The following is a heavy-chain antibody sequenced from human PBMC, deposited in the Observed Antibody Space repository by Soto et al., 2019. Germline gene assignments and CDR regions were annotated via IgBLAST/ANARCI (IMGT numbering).Heavy chain of an antibody. Sequence: KESGPTLVKPTQTLTLTCTFSGFSLSTREVGVGWIRQPPGKALEWLALIYWSDDKRYSPSLKSRLTITKDTSKNQVVLTMTNMDPVDTATYYCAHRQHALPNDVLALWGQGTMVTVSS. CDR3: AHRQHALPNDVLAL. CDR1: GFSLSTREVG. J-gene: IGHJ3*01. CDR2: IYWSDDK. V-gene: IGHV2-5*01. D-gene: IGHD6-13*01.